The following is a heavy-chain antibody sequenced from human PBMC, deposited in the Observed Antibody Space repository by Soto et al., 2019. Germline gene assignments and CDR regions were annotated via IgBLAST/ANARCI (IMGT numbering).Heavy chain of an antibody. J-gene: IGHJ4*02. V-gene: IGHV3-30-3*01. CDR1: GFTFSSYA. D-gene: IGHD1-26*01. CDR3: AREGFSGSYYFYY. CDR2: ISYDGSNK. Sequence: QVQLVESGGGVVQPGRSLRLSCAASGFTFSSYAMHWVRQAPGKGLEWVAVISYDGSNKYYADSVKGRFTISRDNSKNTLYLQMNSLRAEDTAVYYCAREGFSGSYYFYYWGQRTLVTVSA.